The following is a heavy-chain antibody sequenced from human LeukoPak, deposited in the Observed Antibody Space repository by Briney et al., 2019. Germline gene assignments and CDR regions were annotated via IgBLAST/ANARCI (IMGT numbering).Heavy chain of an antibody. D-gene: IGHD5-18*01. J-gene: IGHJ4*02. Sequence: GGSLRLSCAVSGFTYSSHNMHWVRQAPGKGLEWVALTSNDGSNQYYADSVKGRFTISRDNSKNTLYLQMNSLRAEDTAVYYCARDQGYSYGHSFDYWGQGTLVTVSS. CDR3: ARDQGYSYGHSFDY. V-gene: IGHV3-30-3*01. CDR1: GFTYSSHN. CDR2: TSNDGSNQ.